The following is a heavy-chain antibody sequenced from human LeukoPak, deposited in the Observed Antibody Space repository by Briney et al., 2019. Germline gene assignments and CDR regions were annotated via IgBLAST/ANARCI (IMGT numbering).Heavy chain of an antibody. CDR1: GGSISTYY. CDR3: ARVPRLSGYEFDY. J-gene: IGHJ4*02. V-gene: IGHV4-59*01. D-gene: IGHD5-12*01. Sequence: PSETLSLTCTVSGGSISTYYWSWIRQPPGKGLEWIGYIYYSGSTNYNPSLKGRVTISVDASKNQFSLKLSSVTAADTAVYYCARVPRLSGYEFDYWGQGTLVTVSS. CDR2: IYYSGST.